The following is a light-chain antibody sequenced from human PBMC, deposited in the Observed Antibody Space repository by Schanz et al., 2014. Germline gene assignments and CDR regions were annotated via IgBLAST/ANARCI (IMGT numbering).Light chain of an antibody. CDR2: DAS. CDR3: QQYSSSRT. CDR1: QGVSSY. V-gene: IGKV3D-11*01. J-gene: IGKJ1*01. Sequence: EIVLTQSPATLSLSPGERATLSCRASQGVSSYLAWYQQKPGQAPRLLIYDASNRATGIPARFSGSGPGTDFTLTISSLEPEDFAVYYCQQYSSSRTFGQGTKVEIK.